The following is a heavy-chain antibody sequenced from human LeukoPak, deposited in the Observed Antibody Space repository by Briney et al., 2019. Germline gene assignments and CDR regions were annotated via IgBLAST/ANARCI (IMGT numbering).Heavy chain of an antibody. CDR3: ARDLTTTVTMGY. V-gene: IGHV3-48*02. D-gene: IGHD4-11*01. J-gene: IGHJ4*02. CDR1: GFIFSSYE. Sequence: GGSLRLSCAASGFIFSSYEMNWVRQAPGKGLEWVSYISSRSRTIYYADSVKGRFTISRDNGKNSLYLQMNSLRDEDTAVYYCARDLTTTVTMGYWGQGTLVTVSS. CDR2: ISSRSRTI.